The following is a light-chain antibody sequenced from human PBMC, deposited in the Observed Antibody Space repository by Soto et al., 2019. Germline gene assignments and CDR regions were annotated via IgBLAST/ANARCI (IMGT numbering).Light chain of an antibody. V-gene: IGLV1-51*01. Sequence: QSVLTQPPSVSAAPGQKVTISCSGSSSNIGNNYVSWYQQLPGTAPKLLIYDNNNRPSGIRDPFSASKSGTSATLGITGPQTGDEADYYCGTWDSSLSAVVFGGGTKLTVL. CDR1: SSNIGNNY. CDR2: DNN. CDR3: GTWDSSLSAVV. J-gene: IGLJ2*01.